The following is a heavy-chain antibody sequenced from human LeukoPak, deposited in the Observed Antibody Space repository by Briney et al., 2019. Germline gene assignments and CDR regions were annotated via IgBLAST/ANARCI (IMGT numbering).Heavy chain of an antibody. D-gene: IGHD4-17*01. J-gene: IGHJ4*02. CDR1: GYTFTSYA. V-gene: IGHV1-3*01. CDR3: ARARWTSTVTTYYLDY. Sequence: GASVKVSCKASGYTFTSYAIHWVRQAPGQMLEWMGWINAGNGNTKYSQNFQCRVTITRDTSASTAYMELSSLRSEDTAVYYCARARWTSTVTTYYLDYWGQGTLVTVSS. CDR2: INAGNGNT.